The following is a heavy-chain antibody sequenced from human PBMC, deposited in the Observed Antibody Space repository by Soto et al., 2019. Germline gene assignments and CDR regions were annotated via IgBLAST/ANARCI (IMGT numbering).Heavy chain of an antibody. J-gene: IGHJ4*02. Sequence: QVQVVESGGGVVQPGRSLRLSCAASGFTFSTYGMHWVRQAPGKGLEWVAVIWYDGSNKYYADSVKGRFTISGDNSKHMVYLQMQRLRAEDTAVYYCAKDHCGGDCYSEPYFDSWGQGTLVTVSS. D-gene: IGHD2-21*02. CDR2: IWYDGSNK. CDR1: GFTFSTYG. CDR3: AKDHCGGDCYSEPYFDS. V-gene: IGHV3-33*06.